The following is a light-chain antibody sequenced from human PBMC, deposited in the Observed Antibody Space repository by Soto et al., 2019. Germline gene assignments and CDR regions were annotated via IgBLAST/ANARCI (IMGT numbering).Light chain of an antibody. CDR1: SSDVGGYNY. V-gene: IGLV2-8*01. CDR3: CSYAGSSNV. CDR2: EVN. Sequence: QSVLTQPPSASGSPGQSVAISCTGTSSDVGGYNYVSWYQQHPGKAPKLMIYEVNKRPSGVPDRFSGSKSGNTASLTVSGLQAEDEADYYCCSYAGSSNVFGTGTKSPS. J-gene: IGLJ1*01.